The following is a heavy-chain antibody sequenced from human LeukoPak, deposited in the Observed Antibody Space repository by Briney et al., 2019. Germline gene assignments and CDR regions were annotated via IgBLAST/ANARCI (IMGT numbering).Heavy chain of an antibody. Sequence: GGSLRLSCAASGFTFSSHAMVWVRQAPGKGLEWVSFISHDGSESFHTESVKGRFTISRDNFKNTVDLQVSGLKEEDTAVYYCARDWGQRGVGATLANWGQGTLVIVSS. D-gene: IGHD1-26*01. CDR3: ARDWGQRGVGATLAN. J-gene: IGHJ4*02. CDR2: ISHDGSES. CDR1: GFTFSSHA. V-gene: IGHV3-30-3*01.